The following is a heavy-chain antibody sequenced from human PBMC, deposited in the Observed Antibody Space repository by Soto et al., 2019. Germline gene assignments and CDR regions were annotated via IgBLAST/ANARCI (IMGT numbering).Heavy chain of an antibody. CDR1: GFTFNRHY. J-gene: IGHJ3*01. Sequence: QVHLMQSGAEVEKPGASVTISCKASGFTFNRHYMHWVRQAPRQGLEWMGIINLGGATTIYAQKFQGRVTVTRDTSTSTVYIPLSSLRSDDTAVYYCAVSSLEPNDAFDVWGQGTLVTVSS. CDR3: AVSSLEPNDAFDV. V-gene: IGHV1-46*02. CDR2: INLGGATT. D-gene: IGHD6-6*01.